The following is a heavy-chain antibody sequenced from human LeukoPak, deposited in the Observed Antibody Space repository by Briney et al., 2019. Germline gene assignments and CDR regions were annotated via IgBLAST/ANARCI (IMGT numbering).Heavy chain of an antibody. D-gene: IGHD6-19*01. V-gene: IGHV1-69*04. CDR2: IIPILGIA. J-gene: IGHJ4*02. CDR1: GGTFSSYA. CDR3: ARDGSIAVVGDGY. Sequence: SVKVSCTASGGTFSSYAISWVRQAPGQGLEWMGRIIPILGIANYAQKFQGRVTITADKSTSTAYMELSSLRSEDTAVYYCARDGSIAVVGDGYWGQGTLVTVSS.